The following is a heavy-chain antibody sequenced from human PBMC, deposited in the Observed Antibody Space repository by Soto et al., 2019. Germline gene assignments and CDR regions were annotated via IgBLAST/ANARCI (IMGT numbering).Heavy chain of an antibody. CDR1: GFAISTYA. D-gene: IGHD3-16*01. CDR3: AKDAVYRDGMWLMDS. CDR2: VTGSGSQI. V-gene: IGHV3-23*01. Sequence: GGSLRLSCAASGFAISTYAMTWVRQAPGKGLECVSGVTGSGSQIYYADSVKGRFTISKDNSKNTLYLQMSSLREEDTALYYCAKDAVYRDGMWLMDSWGQGTLVTVSS. J-gene: IGHJ5*02.